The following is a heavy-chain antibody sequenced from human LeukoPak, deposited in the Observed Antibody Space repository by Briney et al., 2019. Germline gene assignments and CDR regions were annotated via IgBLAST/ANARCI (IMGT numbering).Heavy chain of an antibody. CDR1: GGSISSGYY. Sequence: ETLSLTCTVSGGSISSGYYWSWVRQAPGKGLEWVANIKQDGSEKYYVDSVKGRFTISRDNAKNSLYLQMNSLRAEDTAVYYCARRPTVTTPLTAWGQGTLVTVST. J-gene: IGHJ5*02. CDR3: ARRPTVTTPLTA. V-gene: IGHV3-7*05. CDR2: IKQDGSEK. D-gene: IGHD4-17*01.